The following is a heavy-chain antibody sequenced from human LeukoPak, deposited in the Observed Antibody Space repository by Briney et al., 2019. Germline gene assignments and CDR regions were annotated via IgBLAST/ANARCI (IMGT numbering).Heavy chain of an antibody. CDR1: GFTFSSYS. Sequence: GGSLRLSCAASGFTFSSYSMNWVRQAPGKGLEWVSSISSSSSYIYYADSVKGRFTISRDNAKNSLYLQMNSLRAEDTAVYYCAKVREPGYCSGGSCYSRPYFDYWGQGTLVTVSS. CDR3: AKVREPGYCSGGSCYSRPYFDY. J-gene: IGHJ4*02. CDR2: ISSSSSYI. D-gene: IGHD2-15*01. V-gene: IGHV3-21*04.